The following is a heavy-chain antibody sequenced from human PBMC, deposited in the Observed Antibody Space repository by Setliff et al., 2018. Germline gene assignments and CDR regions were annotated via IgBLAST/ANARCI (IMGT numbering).Heavy chain of an antibody. D-gene: IGHD6-13*01. CDR1: GGSVNSRY. CDR3: ATKGHQLVRFQWFDP. CDR2: AYYSGST. J-gene: IGHJ5*02. Sequence: PSETLSLTCTVSGGSVNSRYWSWIRQSPGEGLEWIGSAYYSGSTYYNPSLESRVTISVDTSKNQFSLRLTSVSAADTAIYYWATKGHQLVRFQWFDPWGQGTLVTVS. V-gene: IGHV4-59*04.